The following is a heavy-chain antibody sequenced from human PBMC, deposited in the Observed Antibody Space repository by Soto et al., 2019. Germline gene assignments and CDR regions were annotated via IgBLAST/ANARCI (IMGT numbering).Heavy chain of an antibody. CDR2: IDPSDSYT. V-gene: IGHV5-10-1*01. J-gene: IGHJ5*02. CDR3: ARGPYDSTGYGPP. Sequence: GESLKISCKGSGYSFTSYWISWVRQMPGKGLEWMGRIDPSDSYTNYSPSFQGHVTISADKSISTAYLQWSSMKASDPAMYYCARGPYDSTGYGPPWGEGTLVTVSS. D-gene: IGHD3-22*01. CDR1: GYSFTSYW.